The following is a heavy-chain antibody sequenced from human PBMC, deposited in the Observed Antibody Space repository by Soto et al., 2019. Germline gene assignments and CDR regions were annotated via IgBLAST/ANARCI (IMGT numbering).Heavy chain of an antibody. J-gene: IGHJ5*02. Sequence: ASVKVSCNAWGYTFANYGITWVRQAPGRGLELLGWISVYNGDTNFAHKFGGRVALTTDTSTTTAYMELRGLRSNDTAVYFCARAGRYYAGAHDPWGQGTLATVSS. CDR2: ISVYNGDT. D-gene: IGHD3-22*01. V-gene: IGHV1-18*01. CDR1: GYTFANYG. CDR3: ARAGRYYAGAHDP.